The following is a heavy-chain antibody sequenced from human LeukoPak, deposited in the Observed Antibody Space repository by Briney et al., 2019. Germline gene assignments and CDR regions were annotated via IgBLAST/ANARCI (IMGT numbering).Heavy chain of an antibody. CDR3: ARGEGTLAGRRWPYSFSYYVDV. J-gene: IGHJ6*03. Sequence: SETLALTCVVYGGSFSDYYWTWVRQPPGKGLEWIGEINHSGATKYNPSLKSRVTISIHTSNNQFSLKLNSVTAADTAVYYCARGEGTLAGRRWPYSFSYYVDVWGKGTTVTVSS. D-gene: IGHD6-19*01. CDR2: INHSGAT. V-gene: IGHV4-34*01. CDR1: GGSFSDYY.